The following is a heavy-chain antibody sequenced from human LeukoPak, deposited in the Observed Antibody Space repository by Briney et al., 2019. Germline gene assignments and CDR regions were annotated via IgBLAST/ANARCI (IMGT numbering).Heavy chain of an antibody. CDR3: AREIEAQTTYCAFDI. CDR2: TYYRSKWFF. CDR1: GDSVSSNSAA. Sequence: SQTLSLTCAISGDSVSSNSAAWNWIRQSPSRGLEWLGRTYYRSKWFFNYEVSVRSRITINPDTSKNQFSLQLNSVTPEDTAVYSCAREIEAQTTYCAFDIWGQGTMVTVSS. V-gene: IGHV6-1*01. J-gene: IGHJ3*02. D-gene: IGHD2-21*01.